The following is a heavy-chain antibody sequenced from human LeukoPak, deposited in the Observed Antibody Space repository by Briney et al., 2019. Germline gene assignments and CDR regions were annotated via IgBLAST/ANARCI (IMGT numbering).Heavy chain of an antibody. V-gene: IGHV1-69*05. J-gene: IGHJ4*02. D-gene: IGHD1-20*01. CDR1: GGTFSSYA. CDR3: AREAYNWNYFDY. Sequence: SVKVSCKASGGTFSSYAISWVRQAPGQGLEWMGRIIPIFGTANYAQKFQGRVTITTDESTSTAYMELSSLRSEDTAVYYCAREAYNWNYFDYWGQETLVTVSS. CDR2: IIPIFGTA.